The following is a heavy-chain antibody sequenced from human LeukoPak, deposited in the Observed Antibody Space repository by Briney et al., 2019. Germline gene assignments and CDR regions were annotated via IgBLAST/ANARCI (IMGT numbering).Heavy chain of an antibody. Sequence: ESLKISCKGSGYSFTSYWIGWVRQMPGKGLEWMGIIYPGDSDTRYSPSFQGQVTISADKSISTAYLQWSSLKASDTAMYYCASSRGYCCSTSCPRDFDYWGQGTLVTVSS. CDR1: GYSFTSYW. CDR2: IYPGDSDT. D-gene: IGHD2-2*01. J-gene: IGHJ4*02. V-gene: IGHV5-51*01. CDR3: ASSRGYCCSTSCPRDFDY.